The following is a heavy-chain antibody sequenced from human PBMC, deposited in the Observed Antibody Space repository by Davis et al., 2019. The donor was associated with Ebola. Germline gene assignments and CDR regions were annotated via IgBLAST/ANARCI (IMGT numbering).Heavy chain of an antibody. CDR1: GFTFSGYA. J-gene: IGHJ6*02. Sequence: GESLKISCAASGFTFSGYAMSWVRQAPGKGLEWVSAISGSGGSTYYADSVKGRFTISRDNSKNTLYLQMNSLRAEDTAVYYCASESIVGATIFYYYGMDVWGQGTTVTVSS. D-gene: IGHD1-26*01. V-gene: IGHV3-23*01. CDR2: ISGSGGST. CDR3: ASESIVGATIFYYYGMDV.